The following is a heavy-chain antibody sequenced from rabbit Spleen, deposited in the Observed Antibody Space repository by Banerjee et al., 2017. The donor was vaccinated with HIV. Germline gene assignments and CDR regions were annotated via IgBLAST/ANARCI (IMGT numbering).Heavy chain of an antibody. Sequence: QEQLEESGGGLVQPGASLTLTCKASGIDFSNYNFMCWVRQAPGKGLEWIACIDTGSRDFTYYASWVNGRFTISRDIDQNTLYLQLNSLTAADTATYFCVRDQARMLDLWGPGTLVTVS. CDR2: IDTGSRDFT. CDR3: VRDQARMLDL. V-gene: IGHV1S43*01. CDR1: GIDFSNYNF. J-gene: IGHJ4*01. D-gene: IGHD6-1*01.